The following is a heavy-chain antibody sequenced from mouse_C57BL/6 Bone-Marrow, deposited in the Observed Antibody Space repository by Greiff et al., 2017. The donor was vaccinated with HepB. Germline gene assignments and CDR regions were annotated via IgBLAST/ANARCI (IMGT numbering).Heavy chain of an antibody. V-gene: IGHV1-72*01. CDR3: ARSTRVTTPDCYAMDY. D-gene: IGHD2-2*01. Sequence: QVQLQQPGAELVKPGASVTLSCKASGYPFPRYCMHWVTQRPGRCLEWIGRINPNSGGTKYNEKFKSKAPLTVDKPSNTAYMQLSSLTSEDSAVYYCARSTRVTTPDCYAMDYWGQGTSVTVSS. J-gene: IGHJ4*01. CDR1: GYPFPRYC. CDR2: INPNSGGT.